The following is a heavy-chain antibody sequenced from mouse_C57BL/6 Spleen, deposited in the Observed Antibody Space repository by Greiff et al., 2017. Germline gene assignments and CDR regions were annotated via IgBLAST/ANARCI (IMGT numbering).Heavy chain of an antibody. CDR2: IDPSSSYT. D-gene: IGHD1-1*01. J-gene: IGHJ2*01. V-gene: IGHV1-59*01. CDR1: GYTFTSYW. CDR3: TRACYGSSYVDY. Sequence: QVQLQQPGAELVRPGTSVKLSCKASGYTFTSYWMHWVKQRPGQGLEWIGVIDPSSSYTNYNQKFKGKATLTVDTSSSTAYMQLSSLSSEDSAVYCCTRACYGSSYVDYWGQGTTVTVSS.